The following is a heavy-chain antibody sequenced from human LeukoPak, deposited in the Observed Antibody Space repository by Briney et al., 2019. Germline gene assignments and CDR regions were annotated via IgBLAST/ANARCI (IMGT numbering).Heavy chain of an antibody. CDR1: GFSFSSNG. CDR3: AKRGTIAAAGRQDFDY. CDR2: ISGRGDDT. V-gene: IGHV3-23*01. J-gene: IGHJ4*02. D-gene: IGHD6-13*01. Sequence: GGSLRLSCAASGFSFSSNGMTWVRQAPGKGLEWVSTISGRGDDTYYADSVKGRFTISRDNSKNTLYLQMNSLRAEDTAVYYCAKRGTIAAAGRQDFDYWGQGTLVTVSS.